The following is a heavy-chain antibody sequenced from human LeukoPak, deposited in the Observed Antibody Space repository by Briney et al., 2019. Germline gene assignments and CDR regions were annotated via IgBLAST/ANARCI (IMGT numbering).Heavy chain of an antibody. CDR3: ARLIAVAGHFDDY. CDR2: IYYSGST. D-gene: IGHD6-19*01. V-gene: IGHV4-39*07. CDR1: GGSISSSSYY. J-gene: IGHJ4*02. Sequence: SETLSLTCTVSGGSISSSSYYWGWIRPPPGKGLEWIGSIYYSGSTYYNPSLKSRVTISVDTSKNQFSLKLSPVTAADTAVYYCARLIAVAGHFDDYWGQGTLVTVSS.